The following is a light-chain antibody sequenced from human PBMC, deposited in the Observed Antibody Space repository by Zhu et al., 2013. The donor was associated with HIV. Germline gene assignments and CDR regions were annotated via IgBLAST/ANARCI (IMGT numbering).Light chain of an antibody. CDR1: QGISSS. Sequence: DIQLTQSPSFLSASVGDRVTITCRASQGISSSFAWYQQKPGKAPKLLIYAASTLQNGVSSRFSGSGSGTDFTLTISSLQPEDFAVYYCQQYGKSPLTFGGGTTVEIK. V-gene: IGKV1-9*01. CDR2: AAS. J-gene: IGKJ4*01. CDR3: QQYGKSPLT.